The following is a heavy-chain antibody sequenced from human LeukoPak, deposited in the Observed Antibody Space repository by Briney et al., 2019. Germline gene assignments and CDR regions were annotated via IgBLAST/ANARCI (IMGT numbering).Heavy chain of an antibody. Sequence: GGSLRLSCAASGFTFSSYGMHLVRQAPGKGLEWVAVISYDGSNKYYADSVKGRSTISRDNSKNTLYLQMNSLRAEDTAVYYCAKDHGGIAIWGQGTMVTVSS. V-gene: IGHV3-30*18. CDR1: GFTFSSYG. CDR3: AKDHGGIAI. CDR2: ISYDGSNK. J-gene: IGHJ3*02. D-gene: IGHD6-13*01.